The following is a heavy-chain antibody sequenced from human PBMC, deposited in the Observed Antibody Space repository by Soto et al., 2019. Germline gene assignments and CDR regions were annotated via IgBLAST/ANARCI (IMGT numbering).Heavy chain of an antibody. D-gene: IGHD3-22*01. Sequence: GGSLRLSCAASGFTFSSYAMSWVRQAPGKGLEWVSAISGSGGSTYYADSVKGRFTISRDNSKNTLYLQMNSLRAEDTAVYYCAKFTMIVVVEAPDAFDIWGQGTMVTVSS. J-gene: IGHJ3*02. CDR2: ISGSGGST. V-gene: IGHV3-23*01. CDR3: AKFTMIVVVEAPDAFDI. CDR1: GFTFSSYA.